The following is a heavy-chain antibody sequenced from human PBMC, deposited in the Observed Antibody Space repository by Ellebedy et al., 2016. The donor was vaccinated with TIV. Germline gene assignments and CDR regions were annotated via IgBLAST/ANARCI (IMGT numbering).Heavy chain of an antibody. J-gene: IGHJ4*02. CDR1: GFSLSTSGVG. Sequence: SGPTLAKPTQTLTLTCTFSGFSLSTSGVGVGWIRQPPGKALEWLAPIYWDDDKRYSPSLKSRLTITKDTSKNQVVLTMTNMDPVDTATYYCALAYMVRGVIRSFDYWGQGTLVTVSS. CDR3: ALAYMVRGVIRSFDY. D-gene: IGHD3-10*01. V-gene: IGHV2-5*02. CDR2: IYWDDDK.